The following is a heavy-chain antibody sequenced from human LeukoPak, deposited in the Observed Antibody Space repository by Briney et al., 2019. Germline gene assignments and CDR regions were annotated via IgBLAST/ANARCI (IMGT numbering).Heavy chain of an antibody. Sequence: GWSLRLSCAASGFTFSDYGMHWVRQAPGKGLEWVAVIWYDGSKEYYTDSVEGRFTISRDNSNNTLFLQMNSLRVEDTAVYYCARGGFGEAAAFDYWGQGTLVTVSS. CDR2: IWYDGSKE. D-gene: IGHD2-2*01. CDR3: ARGGFGEAAAFDY. V-gene: IGHV3-33*01. J-gene: IGHJ4*02. CDR1: GFTFSDYG.